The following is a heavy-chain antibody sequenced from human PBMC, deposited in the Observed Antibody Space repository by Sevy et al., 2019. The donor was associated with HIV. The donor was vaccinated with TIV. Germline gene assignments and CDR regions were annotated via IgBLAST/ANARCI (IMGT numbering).Heavy chain of an antibody. CDR1: GYTFINYG. CDR3: ARAERFATTGPLLDS. CDR2: ISGYNGDT. V-gene: IGHV1-18*01. J-gene: IGHJ4*02. D-gene: IGHD1-1*01. Sequence: ASVKVSCKASGYTFINYGITWVRQAPGQGLEWMGWISGYNGDTNYAQNLQDRLTLSTDTSTNTAFLELRSLGSDDTAVYYCARAERFATTGPLLDSWGQGTLVTVSS.